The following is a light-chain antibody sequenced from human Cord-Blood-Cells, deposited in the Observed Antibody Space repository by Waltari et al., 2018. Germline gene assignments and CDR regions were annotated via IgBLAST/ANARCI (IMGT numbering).Light chain of an antibody. CDR3: QQSYSTPCS. V-gene: IGKV1-39*01. CDR1: QSISSY. Sequence: TQSPSSLSASAGDRVTITCRASQSISSYLNWYQQKPGKAPKHLIYAASSLQIGGPSRFSGRGSGTDFTLTISSLQPEDVATYYCQQSYSTPCSFGQGTKVEIK. CDR2: AAS. J-gene: IGKJ2*04.